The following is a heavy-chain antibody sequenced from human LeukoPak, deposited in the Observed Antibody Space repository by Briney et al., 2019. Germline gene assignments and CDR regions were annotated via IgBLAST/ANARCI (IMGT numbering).Heavy chain of an antibody. V-gene: IGHV1-8*01. CDR2: MNQNNVNT. J-gene: IGHJ4*02. CDR3: TRGVYYYDFWNGYWEN. CDR1: VYTFTSYV. Sequence: EASVKVSCEASVYTFTSYVIMCVRQATGQGRERRGWMNQNNVNTGYAHPFQSRVTMPRHNSISTAYMELSSLRSQDTAVYCCTRGVYYYDFWNGYWENWGQGTLATVS. D-gene: IGHD3-3*01.